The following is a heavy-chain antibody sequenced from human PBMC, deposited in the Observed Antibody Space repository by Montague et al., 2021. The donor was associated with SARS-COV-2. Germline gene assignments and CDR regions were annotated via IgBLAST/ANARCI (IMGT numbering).Heavy chain of an antibody. CDR3: ARSRANVPSRPGFDY. D-gene: IGHD6-6*01. V-gene: IGHV4-61*01. J-gene: IGHJ4*02. CDR1: GASVASGNFY. Sequence: SETLSLTCTVSGASVASGNFYWSWIRQPPGKGLEWIVYMYYTGHTNYNPSLESRVTMPVDPSKNPFSLTLTSVTTADTAVYYCARSRANVPSRPGFDYWGQGALVTVSS. CDR2: MYYTGHT.